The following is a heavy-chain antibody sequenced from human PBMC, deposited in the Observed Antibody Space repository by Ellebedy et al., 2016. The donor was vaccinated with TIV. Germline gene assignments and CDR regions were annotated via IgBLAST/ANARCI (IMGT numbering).Heavy chain of an antibody. D-gene: IGHD6-19*01. CDR3: AKEEVSGWYDAFDI. V-gene: IGHV3-23*01. CDR2: ISGSGGRT. Sequence: GGSLRLXXAASGFTFSSYAMSWVRQAPGKGLEWVSGISGSGGRTYYADSVKDRFTISRDNSKNTLYLQMNSLRAEDTAVYYCAKEEVSGWYDAFDIWGQGTMVTVSS. J-gene: IGHJ3*02. CDR1: GFTFSSYA.